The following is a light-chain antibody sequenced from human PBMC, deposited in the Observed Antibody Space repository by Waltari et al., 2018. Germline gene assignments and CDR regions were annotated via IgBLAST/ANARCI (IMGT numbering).Light chain of an antibody. CDR3: QSTDNSGTYVV. CDR2: KDT. V-gene: IGLV3-25*03. CDR1: EFTRQY. J-gene: IGLJ2*01. Sequence: SYELTQPPSVSVSPGQTARITCSGEEFTRQYSFWYQQRSGQAPVLVIYKDTERPSGIPERFSGSSSGTRVTLTISGVQAQDEADYYCQSTDNSGTYVVFGGGTKLTVL.